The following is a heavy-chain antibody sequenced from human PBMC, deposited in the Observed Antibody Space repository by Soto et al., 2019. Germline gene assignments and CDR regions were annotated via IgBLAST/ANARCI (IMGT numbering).Heavy chain of an antibody. CDR1: GFTFSSYA. CDR2: ISYDGSNK. CDR3: AKHSSSWFSYGMDV. D-gene: IGHD6-13*01. Sequence: GGSLRLSCAASGFTFSSYAMHWVRQAPGKGLEWVAVISYDGSNKYYADSVKGRFTISRDNSKNTLYLQMNSLRAEDTAVYYCAKHSSSWFSYGMDVWGQGTTVTVSS. V-gene: IGHV3-30-3*02. J-gene: IGHJ6*02.